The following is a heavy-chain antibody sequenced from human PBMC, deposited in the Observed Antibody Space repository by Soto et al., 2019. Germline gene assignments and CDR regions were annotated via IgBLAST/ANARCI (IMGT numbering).Heavy chain of an antibody. CDR2: INAGNGNT. CDR1: GYTFTSYA. CDR3: ARVYSRCYYPRGEYFQH. Sequence: QVQLVQSGAEEKKPGASVKVSCKASGYTFTSYAMHWVRQAPGQRLEWMGWINAGNGNTKYSQKFQRRDTITRDTSASTAYMERSSLRSEDTAVYYCARVYSRCYYPRGEYFQHWGQGTLVTVSS. D-gene: IGHD3-22*01. J-gene: IGHJ1*01. V-gene: IGHV1-3*05.